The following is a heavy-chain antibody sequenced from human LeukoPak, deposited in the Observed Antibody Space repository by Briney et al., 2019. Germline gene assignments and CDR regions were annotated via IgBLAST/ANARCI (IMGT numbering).Heavy chain of an antibody. D-gene: IGHD4-17*01. CDR2: INAGNGNT. V-gene: IGHV1-3*01. CDR3: ARDSSRYGDYDY. Sequence: ASVKVSCKASGYTFTSYAMHWVRQAPGQRLEWMGWINAGNGNTKYSQKFQDRVTTTRDTSASTAYMELSSLRSEDTAVYYCARDSSRYGDYDYWGQGTLVTVSS. J-gene: IGHJ4*02. CDR1: GYTFTSYA.